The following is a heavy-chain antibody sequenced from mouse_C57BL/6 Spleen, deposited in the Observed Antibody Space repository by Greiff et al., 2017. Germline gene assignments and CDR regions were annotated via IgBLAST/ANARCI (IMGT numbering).Heavy chain of an antibody. CDR1: GYTFTSYW. CDR2: IHPNSGST. Sequence: QVQLQQPGAELVKPGASVKLSCKASGYTFTSYWMHWVKQRPGQGLEWIGMIHPNSGSTNYNEKFKSKATLTVDKSSSTAYMQLSSLTSEDSAVYYCAGARYEYGTFDNWGPGATLSVSS. D-gene: IGHD2-4*01. CDR3: AGARYEYGTFDN. J-gene: IGHJ2*01. V-gene: IGHV1-64*01.